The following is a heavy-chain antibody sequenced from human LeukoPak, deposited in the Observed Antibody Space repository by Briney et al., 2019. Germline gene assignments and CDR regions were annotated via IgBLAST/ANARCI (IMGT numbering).Heavy chain of an antibody. CDR2: TYYRSKWYN. V-gene: IGHV6-1*01. Sequence: SQTLSLTCAISGDSVSSNSAAWNWVRQSPSRGPEWLGRTYYRSKWYNDYAVSVKSRITINPDTSKNQFSLQLNSVTPEDTAVYYRAREGEVGTTWSWFDPWGQGTQVTVSS. CDR1: GDSVSSNSAA. CDR3: AREGEVGTTWSWFDP. J-gene: IGHJ5*02. D-gene: IGHD1-7*01.